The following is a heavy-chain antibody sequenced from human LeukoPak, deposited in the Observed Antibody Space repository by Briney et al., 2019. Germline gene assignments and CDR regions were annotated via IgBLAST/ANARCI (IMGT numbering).Heavy chain of an antibody. CDR3: ARHNRGRVIAAVLYYYYMDV. CDR1: GGSFSGYY. J-gene: IGHJ6*03. V-gene: IGHV4-34*01. D-gene: IGHD6-13*01. CDR2: INHSGST. Sequence: SETLSLTCAVYGGSFSGYYWSWIRQPPGKGLEWIGEINHSGSTNCNPSLKSRVTISVDTSKNQFSLKLSSVTAADTAVYYCARHNRGRVIAAVLYYYYMDVWGKGTTVTISS.